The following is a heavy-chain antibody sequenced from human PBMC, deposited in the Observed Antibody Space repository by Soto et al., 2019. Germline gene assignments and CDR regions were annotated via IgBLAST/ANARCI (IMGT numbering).Heavy chain of an antibody. CDR1: GYSFTSYW. Sequence: GESLKISCKGSGYSFTSYWIGWVRQMPGKGLEWMGIIYPGDSDTRYSPSFQGQVTISADKSISTAYLQWSSLKASDTAMYYCARAKNDYRDAFDIWGQGTMVTVSS. CDR2: IYPGDSDT. CDR3: ARAKNDYRDAFDI. D-gene: IGHD4-17*01. J-gene: IGHJ3*02. V-gene: IGHV5-51*01.